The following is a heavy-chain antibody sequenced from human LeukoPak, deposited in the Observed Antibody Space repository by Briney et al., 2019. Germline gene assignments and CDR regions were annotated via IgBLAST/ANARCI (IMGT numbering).Heavy chain of an antibody. D-gene: IGHD2-15*01. CDR2: INSAGDT. CDR1: GFTFSSYD. J-gene: IGHJ6*02. V-gene: IGHV3-13*04. Sequence: GRSLRLSCAASGFTFSSYDMHWVRQATGKGLEWVSAINSAGDTYYPGSVKGRFSISRENAKNSLYLQMNSLRAGDTAVYFCARAPGWGMDVRGQGTTVIVSS. CDR3: ARAPGWGMDV.